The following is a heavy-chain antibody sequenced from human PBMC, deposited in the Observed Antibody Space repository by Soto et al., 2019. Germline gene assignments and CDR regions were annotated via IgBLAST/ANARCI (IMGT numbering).Heavy chain of an antibody. V-gene: IGHV1-18*01. CDR2: ISAYNGNT. Sequence: QVQLVQSGAEVKKPGASVKVSCKASGYTFTSYGISWVRQAPGQGLAWMGWISAYNGNTKYAQKIQVRVPMTTDTSTRTPYMELRSPRSDDAAVYCLAREPNYFDYWGQGTLVTVSS. CDR3: AREPNYFDY. J-gene: IGHJ4*02. CDR1: GYTFTSYG.